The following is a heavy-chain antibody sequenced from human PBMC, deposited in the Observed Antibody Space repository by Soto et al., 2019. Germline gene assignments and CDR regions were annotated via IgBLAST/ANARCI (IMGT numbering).Heavy chain of an antibody. J-gene: IGHJ6*03. D-gene: IGHD2-2*01. CDR3: ARSSRLLLYCSSSSCPRPEDDYYYMDV. CDR1: GRSISSYY. V-gene: IGHV4-59*01. Sequence: SETLSLTCTVSGRSISSYYWSWIRQPPGKGLEWIGYIYYSGSTNYNPSLKSRVTISVDTSKNQFSLKLSSVTAAETAVYYCARSSRLLLYCSSSSCPRPEDDYYYMDVWGKGTTVTVSS. CDR2: IYYSGST.